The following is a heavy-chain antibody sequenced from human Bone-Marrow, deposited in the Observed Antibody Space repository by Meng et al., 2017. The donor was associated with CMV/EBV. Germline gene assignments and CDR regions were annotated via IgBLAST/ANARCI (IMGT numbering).Heavy chain of an antibody. D-gene: IGHD3-10*01. CDR3: ARAMVRGVQRYFDY. V-gene: IGHV4-4*07. Sequence: QVQVQEAGPGLVKPSETLALTSTVAGGSISSYYWSWIRPPAGKGLEWVGRIYTSGSTNYNPSLKSRVTMSVDTSKNQFSLKLSSVTAADTAVYYCARAMVRGVQRYFDYWGQGTLVTVSS. CDR1: GGSISSYY. J-gene: IGHJ4*02. CDR2: IYTSGST.